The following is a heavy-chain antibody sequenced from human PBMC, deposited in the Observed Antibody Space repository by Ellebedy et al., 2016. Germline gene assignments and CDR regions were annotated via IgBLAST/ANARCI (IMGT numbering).Heavy chain of an antibody. Sequence: GESLKISCAASGFNFGDYYMSWIRQAPGKGLEWVSYISSSGTNIYYADSGKGRFTISRDNANKSLFLQMNTVRAEDTAVYYCAREATGTDYWGQGTQVTVSS. CDR3: AREATGTDY. D-gene: IGHD3-9*01. J-gene: IGHJ4*02. CDR1: GFNFGDYY. CDR2: ISSSGTNI. V-gene: IGHV3-11*01.